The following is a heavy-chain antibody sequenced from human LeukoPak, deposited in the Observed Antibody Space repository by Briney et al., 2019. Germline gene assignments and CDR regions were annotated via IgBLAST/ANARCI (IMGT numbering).Heavy chain of an antibody. CDR1: GGSISSYY. J-gene: IGHJ3*02. Sequence: SETLSLACTVPGGSISSYYWSWIRQPPGKGLEWIGYIYYSGSTNYNPSLKSRVTISVDTSKNQFSLKLSSVTAADTAVYYCARRIADEGNDAFDIWGQGTMVTVSS. CDR2: IYYSGST. D-gene: IGHD6-13*01. CDR3: ARRIADEGNDAFDI. V-gene: IGHV4-59*08.